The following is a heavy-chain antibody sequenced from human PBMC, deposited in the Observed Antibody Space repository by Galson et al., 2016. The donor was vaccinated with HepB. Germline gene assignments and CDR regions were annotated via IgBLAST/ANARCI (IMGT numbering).Heavy chain of an antibody. Sequence: SLRLSCAASGFICSTYSMTWVRQAPGKGLEWVSSISSSSTYIYYADSVKGRFTISRDNAKNSLHLQMNSLRADDTAVYYCARDTAMVTSDLWGQGTLVTVSS. V-gene: IGHV3-21*01. CDR1: GFICSTYS. D-gene: IGHD5-18*01. J-gene: IGHJ5*02. CDR2: ISSSSTYI. CDR3: ARDTAMVTSDL.